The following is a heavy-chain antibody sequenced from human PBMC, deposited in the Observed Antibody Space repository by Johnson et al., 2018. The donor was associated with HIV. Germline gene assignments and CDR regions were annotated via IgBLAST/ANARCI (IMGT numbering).Heavy chain of an antibody. D-gene: IGHD6-6*01. CDR2: INWNGGST. CDR3: ARVFYRYSISSTAAFDI. CDR1: GFTFDDYG. V-gene: IGHV3-20*04. J-gene: IGHJ3*02. Sequence: EVQLVESGGGVVRPGGSLRLSCAASGFTFDDYGMSWVRQAPGKGLEWVSGINWNGGSTGYADSVKGRFTISRDNAKNSLYLQMNILRAEDTALYYCARVFYRYSISSTAAFDIWGQGTMVTVSS.